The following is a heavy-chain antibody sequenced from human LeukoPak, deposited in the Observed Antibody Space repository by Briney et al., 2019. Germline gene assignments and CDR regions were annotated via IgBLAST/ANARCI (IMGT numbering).Heavy chain of an antibody. CDR2: INEDGSQK. CDR3: AKSET. J-gene: IGHJ4*02. V-gene: IGHV3-7*03. CDR1: GFTFTASW. Sequence: GGSLRLSCAASGFTFTASWMSWVRLAPGKGLEWVANINEDGSQKYYVDPVKGRFTISRDSAKNSLYLQMNSLRAEDTAFYYCAKSETWGQGALVTVSS.